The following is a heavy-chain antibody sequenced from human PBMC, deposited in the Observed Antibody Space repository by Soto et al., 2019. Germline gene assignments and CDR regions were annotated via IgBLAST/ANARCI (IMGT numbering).Heavy chain of an antibody. D-gene: IGHD3-3*01. V-gene: IGHV3-30*18. CDR3: AKDDTIFGVVIITNPFDY. Sequence: PGDSLRHSYSPSGFTFSSYGLHWIRQAPGKGLEWVAVISYDGSNKYYADSVKGRFTISRDNSKNTLYLQMNSLRAEDTAVYYCAKDDTIFGVVIITNPFDYWGQG. J-gene: IGHJ4*02. CDR1: GFTFSSYG. CDR2: ISYDGSNK.